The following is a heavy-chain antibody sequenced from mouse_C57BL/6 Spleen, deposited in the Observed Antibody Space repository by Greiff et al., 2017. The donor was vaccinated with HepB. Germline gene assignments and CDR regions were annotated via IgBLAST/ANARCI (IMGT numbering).Heavy chain of an antibody. J-gene: IGHJ1*03. CDR2: ISYDGSN. V-gene: IGHV3-6*01. CDR1: GYSITSGYY. D-gene: IGHD1-1*01. Sequence: EVQLQESGPGLVKPSQSLSLTCSVTGYSITSGYYWNWIRQFPGNKLEWMGYISYDGSNNYNPSHKNRISITRDPYKNQFFLKLNSVTTEDTATYYCASDPSYYYGSRDVWGTGTTVTVSS. CDR3: ASDPSYYYGSRDV.